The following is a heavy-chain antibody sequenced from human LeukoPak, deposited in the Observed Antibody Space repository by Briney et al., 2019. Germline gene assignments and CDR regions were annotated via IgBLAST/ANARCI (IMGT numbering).Heavy chain of an antibody. V-gene: IGHV1-69*05. J-gene: IGHJ4*02. CDR3: AREDTILGVVIGFDY. D-gene: IGHD3-3*01. CDR1: GGTFSSYA. Sequence: ASVKVSCKASGGTFSSYAISWVRQAPGQGLEWMGRIIPIFGTANYAQKFQGRVTITTDESTSAIYMELSSLRSEDTAVYYCAREDTILGVVIGFDYWGQGTLVTVSS. CDR2: IIPIFGTA.